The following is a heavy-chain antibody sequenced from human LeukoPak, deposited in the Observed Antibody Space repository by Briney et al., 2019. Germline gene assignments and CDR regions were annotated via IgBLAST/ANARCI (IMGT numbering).Heavy chain of an antibody. CDR2: IYTSGST. J-gene: IGHJ6*03. V-gene: IGHV4-4*09. Sequence: SETLSLTCTVSGGSISSYYWSWIRQPPGKGLEWIGYIYTSGSTNYNPSLKSRVTISVDMSKNQFSLKLSSVTAADTAVYYCVGSSTSYYYMDVWAKGPRSPSP. D-gene: IGHD2-2*01. CDR3: VGSSTSYYYMDV. CDR1: GGSISSYY.